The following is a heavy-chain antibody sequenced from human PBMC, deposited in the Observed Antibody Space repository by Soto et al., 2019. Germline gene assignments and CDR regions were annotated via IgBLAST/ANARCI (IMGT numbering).Heavy chain of an antibody. CDR1: GYPLTDLS. J-gene: IGHJ4*02. CDR2: FDPEDGET. D-gene: IGHD1-26*01. Sequence: QVQVVQSGAEVKKPGASVKVSCKVSGYPLTDLSVHWVRQPPGKGLEWMGGFDPEDGETLYSQKFQDRGTLPKDTSPVTSYLIMTSLGCEDTPLYCCATARLGGTRWFDYWGRGTLVTVSS. V-gene: IGHV1-24*01. CDR3: ATARLGGTRWFDY.